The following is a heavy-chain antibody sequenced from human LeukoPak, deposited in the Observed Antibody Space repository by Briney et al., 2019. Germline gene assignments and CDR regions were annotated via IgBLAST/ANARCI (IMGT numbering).Heavy chain of an antibody. V-gene: IGHV1-2*02. D-gene: IGHD2-21*02. CDR1: GYTFAGYY. CDR3: AREEAYCGGDCYPNY. Sequence: ASVKVSCKASGYTFAGYYMHWVRQAPGQGLEWMGWINPNSGGTNYAQKFQGRVTMTRDTSISTAYMELSRLRSDDTAVYYCAREEAYCGGDCYPNYWGQGTLVTVSS. J-gene: IGHJ4*02. CDR2: INPNSGGT.